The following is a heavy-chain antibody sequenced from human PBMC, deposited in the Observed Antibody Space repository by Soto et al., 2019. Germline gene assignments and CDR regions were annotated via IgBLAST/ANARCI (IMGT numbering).Heavy chain of an antibody. CDR3: ARGALFGVVILREYGMDV. J-gene: IGHJ6*02. CDR2: INPNSGGT. Sequence: VASVKVSCKASGYTFTGYYMHWVRQAPGQGLEWMGWINPNSGGTNYAQKFQGWVTMTRDTSISTAYMELSRLRSDDTAVYYCARGALFGVVILREYGMDVWGQGTAVTVSS. CDR1: GYTFTGYY. D-gene: IGHD3-3*01. V-gene: IGHV1-2*04.